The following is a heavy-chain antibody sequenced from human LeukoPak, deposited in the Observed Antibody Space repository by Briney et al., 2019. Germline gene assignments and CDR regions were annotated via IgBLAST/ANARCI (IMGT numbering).Heavy chain of an antibody. CDR2: IIPIFGTA. CDR3: ARGRDYYDSSGYYDWFDP. J-gene: IGHJ5*02. CDR1: GGTFSSYA. V-gene: IGHV1-69*13. D-gene: IGHD3-22*01. Sequence: SVKVSCKASGGTFSSYAISWVRQAPGQGLEWMGGIIPIFGTANYAQKFQGRVTITADESTSTAYMELSSLRSEDTTVYYCARGRDYYDSSGYYDWFDPWGQGTLVTVSS.